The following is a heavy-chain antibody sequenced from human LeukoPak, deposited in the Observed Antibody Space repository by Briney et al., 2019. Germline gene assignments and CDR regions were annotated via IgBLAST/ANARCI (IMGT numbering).Heavy chain of an antibody. CDR3: TIAAAETYFDY. V-gene: IGHV3-73*01. CDR2: IRSKANSYAT. D-gene: IGHD6-13*01. CDR1: GFTFSGSA. Sequence: PGGSLRLSCAASGFTFSGSAMQWVRQASGKGLEWVGRIRSKANSYATAYAASVKGRFTISRDDSKNTAYLQMNSLKTEDTAVYYCTIAAAETYFDYWGQGTLVTVSS. J-gene: IGHJ4*02.